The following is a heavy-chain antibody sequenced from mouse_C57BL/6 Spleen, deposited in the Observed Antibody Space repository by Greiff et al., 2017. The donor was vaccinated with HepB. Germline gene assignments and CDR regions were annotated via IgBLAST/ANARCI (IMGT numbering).Heavy chain of an antibody. J-gene: IGHJ2*01. CDR1: GYTFTSYW. V-gene: IGHV1-7*01. Sequence: QVQLQQSGAELAKPGASVKLSCKASGYTFTSYWLHWVKQRPGQGLEWIGYINPSSGYTKYNQKFKDKATLTADKSSGTAYMQLSSLTYEDSAVYYRAREGTGWGQGTTLTVSS. CDR3: AREGTG. CDR2: INPSSGYT. D-gene: IGHD4-1*01.